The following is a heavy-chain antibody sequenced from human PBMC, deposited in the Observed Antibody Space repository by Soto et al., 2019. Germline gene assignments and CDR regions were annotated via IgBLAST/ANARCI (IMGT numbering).Heavy chain of an antibody. CDR1: GFTFSSYG. CDR3: ARDGYYGSGSVDV. D-gene: IGHD3-10*01. V-gene: IGHV3-33*01. J-gene: IGHJ6*02. CDR2: IWYDGSNK. Sequence: QVQLVESGGGVVQPGRSLRLSCAASGFTFSSYGMHWVRQAPGKGLEWVAVIWYDGSNKYYADSVKGRFTISRDNSKNTLYLQMYSLRAEDTAVYYCARDGYYGSGSVDVWGQGTTVTVSS.